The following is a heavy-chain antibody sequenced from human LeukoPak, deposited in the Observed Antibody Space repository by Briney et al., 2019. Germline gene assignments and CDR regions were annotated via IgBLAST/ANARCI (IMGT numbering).Heavy chain of an antibody. Sequence: GGSLRLSCGASGFTFSSYWMSWVGKAPGKGREWVANIKQDGSEKYYVDSVKGRFTISRDNAKNSLYLQMNSLRAEDTAVYYCARELRGTIFGVTANWFDPWGQGTLVTVSS. J-gene: IGHJ5*02. CDR3: ARELRGTIFGVTANWFDP. CDR1: GFTFSSYW. D-gene: IGHD3-3*01. CDR2: IKQDGSEK. V-gene: IGHV3-7*01.